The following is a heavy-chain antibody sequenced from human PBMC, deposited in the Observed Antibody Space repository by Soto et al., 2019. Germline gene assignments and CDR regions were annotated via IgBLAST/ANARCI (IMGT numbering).Heavy chain of an antibody. CDR2: IFPSGST. J-gene: IGHJ4*02. CDR3: ESEGTAMKLNY. V-gene: IGHV4-4*07. D-gene: IGHD5-18*01. CDR1: GVSISNYY. Sequence: PSETLSLTCTVSGVSISNYYWTWIRQPAGKGLEWIGRIFPSGSTNYNPSLRGRVTMSVDTSKNLFSLKLSSVTAADTALYYCESEGTAMKLNYWGQGTLVTVYS.